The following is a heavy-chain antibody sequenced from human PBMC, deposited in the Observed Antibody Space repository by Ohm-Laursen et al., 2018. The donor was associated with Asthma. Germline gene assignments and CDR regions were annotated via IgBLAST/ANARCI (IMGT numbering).Heavy chain of an antibody. CDR2: IYYSGST. Sequence: SDTLSLTCTVSGGSISSYYWSWIRQPPGKGLEWIGYIYYSGSTNYNPSLKSRVTISVDTSKNQFSLKLSSVTAADTAVYYCARDVGTTGDYYYYYGMDVWGQGTTVTVSS. CDR1: GGSISSYY. D-gene: IGHD4-17*01. V-gene: IGHV4-59*01. J-gene: IGHJ6*02. CDR3: ARDVGTTGDYYYYYGMDV.